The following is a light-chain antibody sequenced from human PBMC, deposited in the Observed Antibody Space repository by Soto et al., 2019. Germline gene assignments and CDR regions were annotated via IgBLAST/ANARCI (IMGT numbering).Light chain of an antibody. CDR1: QSVGSSY. V-gene: IGKV3-20*01. J-gene: IGKJ5*01. CDR2: DAS. CDR3: QQYANSTPIS. Sequence: EIVLKQSPGTLSLSQGERATLSCRAIQSVGSSYLAWYQQKPGQAPRLLIYDASSRATGIPDRFSGSGSGTDFTLTISRLEPEDFALYYCQQYANSTPISFGQGTRLEI.